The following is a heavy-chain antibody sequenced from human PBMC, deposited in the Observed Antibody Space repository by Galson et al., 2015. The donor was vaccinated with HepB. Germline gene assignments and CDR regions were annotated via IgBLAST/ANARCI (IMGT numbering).Heavy chain of an antibody. CDR2: IIPILGIA. D-gene: IGHD6-13*01. V-gene: IGHV1-69*02. CDR3: ARVTVYSSSWSDAFDI. Sequence: SVKVSCKASGGTFSSYTISWVRQAPGQGLEWMGRIIPILGIANYAQKFQGRVTITADKSTSTAYMELSSLRSEDTAVYYCARVTVYSSSWSDAFDIWGQGTMVTVSS. J-gene: IGHJ3*02. CDR1: GGTFSSYT.